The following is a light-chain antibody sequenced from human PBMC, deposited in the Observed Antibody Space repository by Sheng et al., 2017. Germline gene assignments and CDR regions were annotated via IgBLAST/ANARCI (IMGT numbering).Light chain of an antibody. J-gene: IGKJ5*01. Sequence: EIVLTQSPGTLSLSPGERATLSCRASQSVSGNLAWYQQKPGQAPRLLIYAASTWATGIPDRFSGSGSGTDFTLTISGPESEDFALYYCQLYDTSPPRITFGQGTRLEIK. CDR1: QSVSGN. CDR2: AAS. V-gene: IGKV3-20*01. CDR3: QLYDTSPPRIT.